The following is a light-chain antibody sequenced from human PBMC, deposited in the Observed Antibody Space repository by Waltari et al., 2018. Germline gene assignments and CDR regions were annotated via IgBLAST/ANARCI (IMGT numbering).Light chain of an antibody. CDR1: QSISNT. J-gene: IGKJ2*01. CDR2: GAS. V-gene: IGKV3-15*01. Sequence: EIVMTQSPATLSVSPGERATLFCRASQSISNTVAWYQQKPGQAPRLVLYGASTRATGSPARFSGSGSGTEFTLTISSLQSEDFAVYYCQQYKNWPYTLGQGTKLEIK. CDR3: QQYKNWPYT.